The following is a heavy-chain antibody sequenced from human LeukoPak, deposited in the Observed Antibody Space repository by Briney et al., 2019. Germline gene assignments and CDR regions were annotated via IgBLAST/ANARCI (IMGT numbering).Heavy chain of an antibody. J-gene: IGHJ4*02. CDR2: ISYDGSNK. Sequence: PGGSLRLSRAASGFTFSSYAMHWVRQAPGKGLEWVAVISYDGSNKYYADSVKGRFTISRDNSKNTLYLQMNSLRAEDTAVYYCARGGGATINWFDYWGQGTLVTVSS. CDR3: ARGGGATINWFDY. V-gene: IGHV3-30-3*01. CDR1: GFTFSSYA. D-gene: IGHD1-26*01.